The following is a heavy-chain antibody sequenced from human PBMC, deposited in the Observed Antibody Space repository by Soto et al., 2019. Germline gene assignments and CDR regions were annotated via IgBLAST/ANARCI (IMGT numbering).Heavy chain of an antibody. CDR3: ARGGYDILTGYYYMDV. CDR2: IIPICGTT. V-gene: IGHV1-69*05. J-gene: IGHJ6*03. CDR1: GGTFSSYA. Sequence: SVKVSCKASGGTFSSYAISWVRQAPGQGLEWMGVIIPICGTTNYAQKFQGRVTMTRDTSTSTVYMELSSLRSEDTAVYYCARGGYDILTGYYYMDVWGKGTTVTVSS. D-gene: IGHD3-9*01.